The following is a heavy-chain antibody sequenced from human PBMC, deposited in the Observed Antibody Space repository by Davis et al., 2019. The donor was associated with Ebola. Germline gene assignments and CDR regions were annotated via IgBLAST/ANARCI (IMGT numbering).Heavy chain of an antibody. V-gene: IGHV4-39*01. CDR3: ARRPPRQFSGYDHFDN. Sequence: PSETLSLTCTVSGGSIRGSSDYWVWIRQTPGTGLEWIGSIYYSGSTYYNPSLKSRVTMSVDPSNNQFSLRVNFVTAADTAVYYCARRPPRQFSGYDHFDNWGQGILVTVSS. CDR2: IYYSGST. D-gene: IGHD5-12*01. J-gene: IGHJ4*02. CDR1: GGSIRGSSDY.